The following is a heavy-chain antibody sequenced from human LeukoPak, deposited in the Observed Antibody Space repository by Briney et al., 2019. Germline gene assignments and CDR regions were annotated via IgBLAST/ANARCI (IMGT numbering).Heavy chain of an antibody. J-gene: IGHJ4*02. Sequence: SVQVSCKASGGTFSSYAISWVRQAPGQGLEWMGGIIPIFGTANYAQKFQGRVTITADKSTSTAYMELSSLRSEDTAVYYCARARGGFSSIAVAPDYWGQGTLVTVSS. CDR2: IIPIFGTA. CDR1: GGTFSSYA. D-gene: IGHD6-19*01. CDR3: ARARGGFSSIAVAPDY. V-gene: IGHV1-69*06.